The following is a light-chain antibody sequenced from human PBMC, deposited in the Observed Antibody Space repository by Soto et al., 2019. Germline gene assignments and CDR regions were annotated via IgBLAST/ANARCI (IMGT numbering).Light chain of an antibody. V-gene: IGKV1-5*03. Sequence: DLHMTQSPSTLSASVGDRVTITCRASQSVTMWLAWYQQKPGKAPNLLIYKTSSLESGVPSRFSGSGSGTEFTLSISSLQPDDFATYYCQHWTDYSSTFGQGTKVEVK. CDR1: QSVTMW. CDR2: KTS. CDR3: QHWTDYSST. J-gene: IGKJ1*01.